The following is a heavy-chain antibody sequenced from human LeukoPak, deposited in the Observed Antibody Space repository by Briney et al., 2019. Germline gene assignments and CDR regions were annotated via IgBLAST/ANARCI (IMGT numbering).Heavy chain of an antibody. CDR3: ARAPYDNSGYYPFGY. D-gene: IGHD3-22*01. CDR1: GFTFSSYG. J-gene: IGHJ4*02. CDR2: IWSDGSTK. Sequence: PGGPLRLSCAASGFTFSSYGMHWVRQAPGKGLEWVAVIWSDGSTKYYADSVKGRFAISRDNSKNTLYLQMDSLRAEDTAVYYCARAPYDNSGYYPFGYWGQGTLVTVSS. V-gene: IGHV3-33*01.